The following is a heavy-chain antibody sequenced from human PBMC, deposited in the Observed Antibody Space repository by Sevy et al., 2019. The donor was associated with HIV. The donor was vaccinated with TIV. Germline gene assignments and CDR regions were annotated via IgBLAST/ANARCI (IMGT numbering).Heavy chain of an antibody. J-gene: IGHJ6*04. CDR2: ISGSGAGT. CDR3: AKDFGGLDV. Sequence: GGSLRPSCAASGFTFSSYAMNWVRQAPGKGLEWVSAISGSGAGTYYADSGKGRFTISRDKSKNTLYLQMNSLGAEDMAVYDCAKDFGGLDVWGKGTTVTVSS. D-gene: IGHD3-10*01. CDR1: GFTFSSYA. V-gene: IGHV3-23*01.